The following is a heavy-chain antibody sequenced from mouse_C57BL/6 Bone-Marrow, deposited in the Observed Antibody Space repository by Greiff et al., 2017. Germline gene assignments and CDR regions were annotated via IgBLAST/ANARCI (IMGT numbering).Heavy chain of an antibody. V-gene: IGHV1-64*01. D-gene: IGHD1-1*01. Sequence: QVQLKQPGAELVKPGASVKLSCKASGYTFTSYWMHWVKQRPGQGLEWIGMIHPNSGSTNYNEKFKSKATLTVDKSSSTAYMQLSSLTSEDSAVYYCAITTVPWFAYWGQGTLVTVSA. J-gene: IGHJ3*01. CDR3: AITTVPWFAY. CDR2: IHPNSGST. CDR1: GYTFTSYW.